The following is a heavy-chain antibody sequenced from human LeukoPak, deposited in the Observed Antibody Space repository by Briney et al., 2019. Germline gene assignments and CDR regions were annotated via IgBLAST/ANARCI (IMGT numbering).Heavy chain of an antibody. CDR3: VRAGNGFDQ. D-gene: IGHD4-23*01. Sequence: PGGSLRLSCAASGFTVTRSHMSWIRQAPGKGLEWVSLIYSDGNIHYADSVKGRFTISRDISKNTLYLQMNSLRVEDTAVYYCVRAGNGFDQWGQGALVTVSS. CDR2: IYSDGNI. CDR1: GFTVTRSH. V-gene: IGHV3-53*01. J-gene: IGHJ4*02.